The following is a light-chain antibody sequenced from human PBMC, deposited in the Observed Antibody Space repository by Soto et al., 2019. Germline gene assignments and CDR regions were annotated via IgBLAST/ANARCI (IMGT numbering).Light chain of an antibody. Sequence: MQISQSPSTVYVTVWDRGSIGNGASQTISSWLAWYQQKPGKAPKLLIYKASTLKSGVPSRFSGSGSGTEYTLTNTIFQPDDVASYYCQHYNSYSEMFGQGTKVDIK. V-gene: IGKV1-5*03. CDR3: QHYNSYSEM. CDR1: QTISSW. J-gene: IGKJ1*01. CDR2: KAS.